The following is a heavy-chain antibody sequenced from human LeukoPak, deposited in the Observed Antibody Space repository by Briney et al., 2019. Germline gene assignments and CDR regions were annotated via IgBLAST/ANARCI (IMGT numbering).Heavy chain of an antibody. D-gene: IGHD2-15*01. CDR2: ISYDGSNK. CDR3: AKELCSGGSCYLLYYYGMDV. J-gene: IGHJ6*02. Sequence: GGSLRLSCAASGFTFSSYGMHWVRQAQGKGLEWVAVISYDGSNKYYADSVKGRFTISRDNSKNTLYLQMNSLRAEDTAVYYCAKELCSGGSCYLLYYYGMDVWGQGITVTVSS. CDR1: GFTFSSYG. V-gene: IGHV3-30*18.